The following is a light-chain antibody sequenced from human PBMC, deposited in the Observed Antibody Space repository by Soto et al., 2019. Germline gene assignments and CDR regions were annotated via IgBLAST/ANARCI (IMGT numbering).Light chain of an antibody. CDR3: QQYGSSHT. V-gene: IGKV3-20*01. Sequence: EIVLTQSPGTLSLSPGERATLSCRASQSVTNSYLAWYQQKPGQAPRLLIYGASSRATGIPDRFSGSGSGTDFTLTISRLEPEDFAVYYCQQYGSSHTFGGGTKVEIK. CDR2: GAS. CDR1: QSVTNSY. J-gene: IGKJ4*01.